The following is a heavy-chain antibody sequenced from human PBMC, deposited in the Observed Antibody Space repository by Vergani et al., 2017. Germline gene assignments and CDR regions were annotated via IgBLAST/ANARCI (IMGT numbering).Heavy chain of an antibody. J-gene: IGHJ5*02. D-gene: IGHD3-10*01. CDR2: ISYDGSNK. Sequence: VQLVESGGGLVKPGGSLRLSCAASGFTFSSYSMNWVRQAPGKGLEWVAVISYDGSNKYYADSVKGRFTISRDNSKNTLYLQMNSLRAEDTAVYYCAKDSRITMVRGVIFDANWFDPWGQGTLVTVSS. CDR3: AKDSRITMVRGVIFDANWFDP. V-gene: IGHV3-30*18. CDR1: GFTFSSYS.